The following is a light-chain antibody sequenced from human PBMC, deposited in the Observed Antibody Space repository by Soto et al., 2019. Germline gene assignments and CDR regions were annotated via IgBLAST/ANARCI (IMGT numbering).Light chain of an antibody. J-gene: IGLJ3*02. V-gene: IGLV2-14*01. CDR2: GVS. CDR1: SSDIGDYNY. Sequence: QSALTQPASVSGSPGQSITISCTGTSSDIGDYNYVSWYQLHPVKAPKLMIYGVSNRPSGVSNRFSGSKSGNTASLTISGLQAEDEADYYCSSYTSNTTFEVFGGGTQLTVL. CDR3: SSYTSNTTFEV.